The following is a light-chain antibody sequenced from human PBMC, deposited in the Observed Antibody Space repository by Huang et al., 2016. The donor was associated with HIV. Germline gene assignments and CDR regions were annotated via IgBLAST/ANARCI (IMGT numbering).Light chain of an antibody. V-gene: IGKV1-5*03. CDR2: KAA. Sequence: DIQMTQSPPTLSASVGDRVTITCRASQSISSWLAWYQQKPGKAPNLLIYKAASLESGVPSRCSGSGSGTEFTLTISSLQPDDFATYYCQQYNSYSWTFGQGTKVEIK. J-gene: IGKJ1*01. CDR3: QQYNSYSWT. CDR1: QSISSW.